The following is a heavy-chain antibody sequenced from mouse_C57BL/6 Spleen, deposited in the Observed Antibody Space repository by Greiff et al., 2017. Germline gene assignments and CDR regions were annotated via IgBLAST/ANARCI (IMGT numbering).Heavy chain of an antibody. CDR1: GFSLSTSGMG. CDR3: ARREDDWYAMDY. Sequence: QVTLKESGPGILQSSQTLSLTCSFSGFSLSTSGMGVSWIRQPSGKGLEWLAHIYWDDDKRYNPSLKSRLTISKDTSRNQVFLKITSVDTADTATYYCARREDDWYAMDYWGQGTSVTVSS. J-gene: IGHJ4*01. CDR2: IYWDDDK. V-gene: IGHV8-12*01. D-gene: IGHD2-4*01.